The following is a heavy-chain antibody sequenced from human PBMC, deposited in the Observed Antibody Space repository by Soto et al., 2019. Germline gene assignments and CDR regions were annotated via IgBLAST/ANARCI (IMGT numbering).Heavy chain of an antibody. Sequence: ASVKVSCKASGGNFSSYAISWVRQAPGQGLEWMGGIIPIFGTANYAQKFQGRVTITADESTSTAYMEQSSLRSEDTAVYYCARNKFGIAAAGSYYYYGMDVWGQGTTVTVSS. J-gene: IGHJ6*02. V-gene: IGHV1-69*13. CDR1: GGNFSSYA. CDR2: IIPIFGTA. D-gene: IGHD6-13*01. CDR3: ARNKFGIAAAGSYYYYGMDV.